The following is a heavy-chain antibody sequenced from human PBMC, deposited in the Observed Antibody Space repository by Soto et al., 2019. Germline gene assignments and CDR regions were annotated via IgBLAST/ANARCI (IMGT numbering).Heavy chain of an antibody. CDR1: GLTFSTYG. CDR2: ISYDGSSK. V-gene: IGHV3-30*18. D-gene: IGHD1-26*01. J-gene: IGHJ6*03. CDR3: AKELGRSGGSYNYSNGSTV. Sequence: GVSLRLSCSASGLTFSTYGMHWVRQAPGKGLDWVAVISYDGSSKNYVDSVKGRFTISRDNSKNTVYLQMNSLRAEDTAVYYWAKELGRSGGSYNYSNGSTVWAKGPTVT.